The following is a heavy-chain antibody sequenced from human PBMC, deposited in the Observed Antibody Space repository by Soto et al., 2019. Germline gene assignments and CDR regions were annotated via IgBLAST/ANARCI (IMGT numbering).Heavy chain of an antibody. V-gene: IGHV4-61*01. J-gene: IGHJ6*02. CDR3: ARLQFYDFWSGSDPLDV. D-gene: IGHD3-3*01. Sequence: SETLSLTCAVSGASVSSGSYQWSWIRQSPWKGLEWIGFISFTGSTNSNPSLKSRVTFSVDASKNHFSLKLTSVTAADTALYFCARLQFYDFWSGSDPLDVWGQGXTVTVYS. CDR1: GASVSSGSYQ. CDR2: ISFTGST.